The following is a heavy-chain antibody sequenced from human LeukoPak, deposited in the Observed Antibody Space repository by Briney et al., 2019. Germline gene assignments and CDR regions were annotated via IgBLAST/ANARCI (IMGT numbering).Heavy chain of an antibody. V-gene: IGHV3-30*02. J-gene: IGHJ4*02. D-gene: IGHD6-19*01. CDR1: GFTFRNYA. Sequence: PGGSLRLSCAASGFTFRNYAMHWVRQAPGKGLEWVAIIGYDGDNKYYADSVKDRFTISRDNSKNTLSLQMNSPRGEDTAVYYCAKDPSTLYSSGLDFWGQGTLVTVSS. CDR2: IGYDGDNK. CDR3: AKDPSTLYSSGLDF.